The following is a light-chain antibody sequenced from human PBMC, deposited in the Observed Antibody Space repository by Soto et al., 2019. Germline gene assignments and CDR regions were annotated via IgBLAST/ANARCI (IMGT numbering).Light chain of an antibody. CDR3: KQYNNWPPWT. CDR1: QSVTSN. CDR2: GAS. V-gene: IGKV3-15*01. Sequence: EIVMTQSPATLSVSPGERATLSCWASQSVTSNLAWYQQKPGQAPRLLIYGASTRATGIPARFSGSGSGTEFTLTISSLQSEDFAVYYCKQYNNWPPWTFGQGTKVEIK. J-gene: IGKJ1*01.